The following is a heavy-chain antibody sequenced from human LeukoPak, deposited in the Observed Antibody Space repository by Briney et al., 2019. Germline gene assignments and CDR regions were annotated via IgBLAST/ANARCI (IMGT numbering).Heavy chain of an antibody. D-gene: IGHD5-18*01. V-gene: IGHV4-4*07. CDR1: GGSISSYY. Sequence: SSETLSLTCTVSGGSISSYYWSWIRQPAGKGLEWIGRIYTSGSTNYNPPLKSRVTMSVDTSKNQFSLKLSSVTAADTAVYYCARDGGGYSPNYFDYWGQGTLVTVSS. J-gene: IGHJ4*02. CDR2: IYTSGST. CDR3: ARDGGGYSPNYFDY.